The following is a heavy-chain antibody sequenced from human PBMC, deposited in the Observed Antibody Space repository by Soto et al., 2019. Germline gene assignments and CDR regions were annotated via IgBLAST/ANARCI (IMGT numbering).Heavy chain of an antibody. CDR2: INPNSGGT. J-gene: IGHJ6*02. Sequence: ASVKVSCKASGYTFTGYYMHWVRQAPGQGLEWMGWINPNSGGTNYAQKFQGRVTMTRDTAISTAYMELSRLRSDGTAVYYCAITLAYCGGDWYSYYYYYGMDVWGQGTTVTVSS. V-gene: IGHV1-2*02. CDR1: GYTFTGYY. D-gene: IGHD2-21*02. CDR3: AITLAYCGGDWYSYYYYYGMDV.